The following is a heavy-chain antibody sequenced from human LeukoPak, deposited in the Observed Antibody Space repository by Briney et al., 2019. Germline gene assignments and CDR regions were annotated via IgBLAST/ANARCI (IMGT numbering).Heavy chain of an antibody. J-gene: IGHJ4*02. D-gene: IGHD4-11*01. Sequence: GGSLRLSCAASGFTFSSYWMHWVRQGPGKGLVWVSRINTDGSETIYADSVKGRFTISRDNAKNTLYLQMSSLRAEDTAVYYCARGVTSNAPSDCWGQGTLVTVSS. CDR3: ARGVTSNAPSDC. V-gene: IGHV3-74*01. CDR2: INTDGSET. CDR1: GFTFSSYW.